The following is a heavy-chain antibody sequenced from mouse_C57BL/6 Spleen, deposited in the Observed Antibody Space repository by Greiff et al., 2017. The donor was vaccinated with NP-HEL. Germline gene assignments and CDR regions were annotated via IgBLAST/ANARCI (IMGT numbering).Heavy chain of an antibody. J-gene: IGHJ4*01. CDR1: GYTFTSYW. Sequence: QVQLKQPGAELVKPGASVKLSCKASGYTFTSYWMHWVKQRPGQGLEWIGMIHPNSGSTNYNEKFKSKATLTVDKSSSTAYMQLSSLTSEDSAVYYCARKRDYGNYYAMDYWGQGTSVTVSS. CDR3: ARKRDYGNYYAMDY. D-gene: IGHD2-1*01. CDR2: IHPNSGST. V-gene: IGHV1-64*01.